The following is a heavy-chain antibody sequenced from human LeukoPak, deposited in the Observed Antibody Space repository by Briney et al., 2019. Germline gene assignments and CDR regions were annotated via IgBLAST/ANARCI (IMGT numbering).Heavy chain of an antibody. CDR1: YY. Sequence: YYMHWVRQAPGQGLEWMGIIHPSGGSTSYAQKFQGRVTMTRDTSTSTVYMELSSLRSEDTAVYYCAREIRNYDILTGDRKGSYFDYWGQGTLVTV. J-gene: IGHJ4*02. CDR2: IHPSGGST. D-gene: IGHD3-9*01. CDR3: AREIRNYDILTGDRKGSYFDY. V-gene: IGHV1-46*01.